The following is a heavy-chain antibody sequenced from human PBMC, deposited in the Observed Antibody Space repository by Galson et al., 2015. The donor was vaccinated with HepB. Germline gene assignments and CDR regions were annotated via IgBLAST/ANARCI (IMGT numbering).Heavy chain of an antibody. D-gene: IGHD3-16*01. Sequence: ETLSLTCAVYVGSFSDYYWSWIRQPAGKGLEWIGEITHSGSTNYNYNPSPKSRVTISVDTSKNQFSLKLTSVTAADTGVYDCARGQEAATFRYFDLWGRGTLVTVSS. CDR3: ARGQEAATFRYFDL. V-gene: IGHV4-34*01. CDR2: ITHSGSTNY. J-gene: IGHJ2*01. CDR1: VGSFSDYY.